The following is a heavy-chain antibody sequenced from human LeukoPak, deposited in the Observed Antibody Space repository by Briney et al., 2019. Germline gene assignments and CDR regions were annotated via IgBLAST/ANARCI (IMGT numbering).Heavy chain of an antibody. J-gene: IGHJ3*02. Sequence: GSLSLSCAASGFPFSSYSMNWVRQAPGKGLEWVSSIISSSSYIYYADSVKGRFTISRDNAKNSLYLQMNSLRAEDTAVYYCAKEAVPNAAFDIWGQGTMVTVSS. CDR1: GFPFSSYS. CDR3: AKEAVPNAAFDI. V-gene: IGHV3-21*01. CDR2: IISSSSYI.